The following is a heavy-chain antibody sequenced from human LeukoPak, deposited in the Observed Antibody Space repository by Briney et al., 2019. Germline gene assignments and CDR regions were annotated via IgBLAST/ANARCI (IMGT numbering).Heavy chain of an antibody. CDR2: IRSDGYNK. CDR1: GFTFGTFD. D-gene: IGHD3-16*02. CDR3: AKVTPFRREDTHDYFWGSFRYQGLDY. V-gene: IGHV3-30*02. Sequence: GGSLRLSCAASGFTFGTFDMHWVRQAPGKGLEWVAFIRSDGYNKYYADSVRGRFTISRDNSKNTLYLQMNSLRPEDTAVYYCAKVTPFRREDTHDYFWGSFRYQGLDYWGQGALVTVSS. J-gene: IGHJ4*02.